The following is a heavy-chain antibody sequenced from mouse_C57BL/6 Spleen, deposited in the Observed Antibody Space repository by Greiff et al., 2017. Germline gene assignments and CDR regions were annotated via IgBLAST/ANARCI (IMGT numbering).Heavy chain of an antibody. CDR3: ARSGSNYAMDY. CDR2: IDPSDSYT. J-gene: IGHJ4*01. V-gene: IGHV1-69*01. Sequence: QVQLQQPGAELVMPGASVKLSCKASGYTFTSYWMHWVKQRPGQGLEWIGEIDPSDSYTNYNQKFKGKSTLTVDKSSGTAYMQLSSLTSEDSAVYYCARSGSNYAMDYWGQGTSVTVSS. D-gene: IGHD3-2*02. CDR1: GYTFTSYW.